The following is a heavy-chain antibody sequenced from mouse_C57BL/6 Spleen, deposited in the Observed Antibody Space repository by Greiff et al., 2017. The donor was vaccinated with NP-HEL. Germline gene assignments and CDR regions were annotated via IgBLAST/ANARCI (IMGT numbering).Heavy chain of an antibody. CDR2: INPYNGGT. J-gene: IGHJ2*01. CDR3: ARSVVATGGGNY. Sequence: VQLKESGPVLVKPGASVKMSCKASGYTFTDYYMNWVKQSHGKSLEWIGVINPYNGGTSYNQKFKGKATLTVDKSSSTAYMELNSLTSEDSAVYYCARSVVATGGGNYWGQGTTLTVSS. CDR1: GYTFTDYY. D-gene: IGHD1-1*01. V-gene: IGHV1-19*01.